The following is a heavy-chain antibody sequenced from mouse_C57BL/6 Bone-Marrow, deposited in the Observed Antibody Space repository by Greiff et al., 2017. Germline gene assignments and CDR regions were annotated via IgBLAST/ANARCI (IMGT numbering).Heavy chain of an antibody. CDR1: GYSFTGYY. CDR3: APEGGNPWFAY. Sequence: EVQLQQSGPELVKPGASVKISCKASGYSFTGYYMNWVKQSPEKSLEWIGEINPSTGGTTYNQKFKAKATLTVDKSSSTAYMQLKSLTSEDSAVYYCAPEGGNPWFAYWGQGTLVTVSA. CDR2: INPSTGGT. V-gene: IGHV1-42*01. J-gene: IGHJ3*01.